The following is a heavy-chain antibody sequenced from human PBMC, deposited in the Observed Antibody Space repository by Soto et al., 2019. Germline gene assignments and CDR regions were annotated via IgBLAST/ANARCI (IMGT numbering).Heavy chain of an antibody. Sequence: QVQLQESGPGLVKPSQTLSLTCIVSGGSIRSGGYFWSWVRQHPGKGLEWIGNIYYNSGSTYYTPALKSRFSSSVDSSKNQFSLDLSSVTAADTAVYFCTRYKPRPYNSGSGKVYYGMDVWGQGTTVIVS. V-gene: IGHV4-31*03. CDR1: GGSIRSGGYF. CDR2: IYYNSGST. D-gene: IGHD3-10*01. J-gene: IGHJ6*02. CDR3: TRYKPRPYNSGSGKVYYGMDV.